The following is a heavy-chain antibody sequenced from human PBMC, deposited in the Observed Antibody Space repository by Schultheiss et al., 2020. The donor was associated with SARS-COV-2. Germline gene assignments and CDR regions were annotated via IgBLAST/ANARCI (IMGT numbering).Heavy chain of an antibody. Sequence: GGSLRLSCAASGFTFSNYAMSWVRQAPGKGLEWVSTISGSGGTTYYGDSVKGRVTISRDNAKNSLYLQMNSLRAEDTAVYYCARDQVVVHYGMDVWGQGTTVTVSS. CDR1: GFTFSNYA. D-gene: IGHD2-2*01. CDR3: ARDQVVVHYGMDV. V-gene: IGHV3-23*01. J-gene: IGHJ6*02. CDR2: ISGSGGTT.